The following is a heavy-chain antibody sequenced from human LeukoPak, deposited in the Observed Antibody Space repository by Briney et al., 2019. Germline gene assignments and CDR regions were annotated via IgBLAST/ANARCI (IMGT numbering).Heavy chain of an antibody. CDR3: ARVRSDSSSWYPLDHYYYYMDV. CDR2: ISTYNGNT. CDR1: GYTFTGYY. J-gene: IGHJ6*03. D-gene: IGHD6-13*01. V-gene: IGHV1-18*04. Sequence: GASVKVSCKASGYTFTGYYMHWVRQAPGQGLDWMGWISTYNGNTNYAQKLQGRVTMTTDTSTSTAYMELRSLRSDDTAVYYCARVRSDSSSWYPLDHYYYYMDVWGKGTTVTVSS.